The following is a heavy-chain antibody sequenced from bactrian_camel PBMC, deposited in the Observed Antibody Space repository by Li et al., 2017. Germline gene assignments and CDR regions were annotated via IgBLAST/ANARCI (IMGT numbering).Heavy chain of an antibody. D-gene: IGHD5*01. Sequence: VQLVESGGGSVQAGGSLRLSCAASGYTFSTNCMGWFRQPPGKEREWVSSIYTGICSGWYADSVKGRLTISQDKSKTMVYLQMNSLEPEDTAMYYCAAAREAPSQKWIGYPGWYNYWGQGTQVTVS. V-gene: IGHV3S40*01. J-gene: IGHJ4*01. CDR2: IYTGICSG. CDR1: GYTFSTNC. CDR3: AAAREAPSQKWIGYPGWYNY.